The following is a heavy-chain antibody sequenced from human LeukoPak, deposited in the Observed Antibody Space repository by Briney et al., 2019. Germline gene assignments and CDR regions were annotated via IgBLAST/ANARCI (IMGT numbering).Heavy chain of an antibody. J-gene: IGHJ3*02. CDR1: GGSISNYY. V-gene: IGHV4-4*07. Sequence: SETLSLTCTVSGGSISNYYWNWIRQPARKGLEWIGRSDSSGNTNNNPSLKSRVTMSVDTSKKQFSLKLSAVTAADTAVYFCAREDSITMILGAFDIWGQGTMVTVSS. CDR3: AREDSITMILGAFDI. CDR2: SDSSGNT. D-gene: IGHD3-22*01.